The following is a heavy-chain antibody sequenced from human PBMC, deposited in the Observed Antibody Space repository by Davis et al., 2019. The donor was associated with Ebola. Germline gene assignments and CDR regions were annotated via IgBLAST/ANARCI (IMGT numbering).Heavy chain of an antibody. J-gene: IGHJ6*02. V-gene: IGHV3-13*01. D-gene: IGHD2-15*01. CDR1: GFTFSSYD. CDR3: ARAPLGLGYYYGMDV. Sequence: GESLKISCAASGFTFSSYDMHWVRQATGKGLEWVSAIGTAGYTYYPGSVKGRFTISRENAKNSLYLQMHSLSAEDTAVYYCARAPLGLGYYYGMDVWGQGTTVTVSS. CDR2: IGTAGYT.